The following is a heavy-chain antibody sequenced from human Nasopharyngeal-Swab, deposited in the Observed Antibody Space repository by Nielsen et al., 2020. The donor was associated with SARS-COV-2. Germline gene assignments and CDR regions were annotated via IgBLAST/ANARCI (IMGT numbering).Heavy chain of an antibody. J-gene: IGHJ4*02. D-gene: IGHD3-22*01. V-gene: IGHV4-59*06. CDR3: ARARVGMIVVVGAFDY. CDR2: IYYSGST. CDR1: GFTFSTYH. Sequence: GSLRLSCAASGFTFSTYHMNWVRQAPGKGLEWIGYIYYSGSTYYNPSLKSRVTISVDTSKNQFSLKLSSVTAADTAVYYCARARVGMIVVVGAFDYWGQGTLVTVSS.